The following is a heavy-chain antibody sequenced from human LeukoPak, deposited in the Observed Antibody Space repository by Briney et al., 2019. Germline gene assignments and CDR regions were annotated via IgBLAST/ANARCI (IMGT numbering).Heavy chain of an antibody. Sequence: SETLSLPCTVSGGSISGYYWSWIRQPPGKGLEWIGYIYYSGSTNYNPSLKSRVTISVDTSKNQFSLKLSSVTAADTAVYYCARTGAASGSGRSWFDPWGQGTLVTVSS. V-gene: IGHV4-59*01. CDR1: GGSISGYY. CDR2: IYYSGST. J-gene: IGHJ5*02. CDR3: ARTGAASGSGRSWFDP. D-gene: IGHD3-10*01.